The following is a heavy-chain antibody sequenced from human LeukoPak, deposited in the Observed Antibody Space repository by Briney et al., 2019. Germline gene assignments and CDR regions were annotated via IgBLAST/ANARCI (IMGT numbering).Heavy chain of an antibody. V-gene: IGHV7-4-1*02. CDR1: GYTFTGYY. D-gene: IGHD6-13*01. CDR2: INTNTGNP. J-gene: IGHJ4*02. CDR3: ARVGAAAGRVNDY. Sequence: ASVKVPCKASGYTFTGYYMHWVRQAPGQGLELMGWINTNTGNPTYAQGFTGRFVFSLDTSVSTAYLQISSLKAEDTAVYYCARVGAAAGRVNDYWGQGTLVTVSS.